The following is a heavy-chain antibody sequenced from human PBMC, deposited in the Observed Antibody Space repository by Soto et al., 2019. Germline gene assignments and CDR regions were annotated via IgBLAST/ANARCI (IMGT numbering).Heavy chain of an antibody. D-gene: IGHD3-9*01. CDR2: ISYDGSNK. V-gene: IGHV3-30*18. Sequence: ESGGGVVQPGRSLRLSCAASGFTFSSYGMHWVRQAPGKGLEWVAVISYDGSNKYYADSVKVRFTISRDNSKNTLYLQMNSLRAEDTAVYYCAKDHYDILTGDGGYGMDVWGQGTTVTVSS. J-gene: IGHJ6*02. CDR3: AKDHYDILTGDGGYGMDV. CDR1: GFTFSSYG.